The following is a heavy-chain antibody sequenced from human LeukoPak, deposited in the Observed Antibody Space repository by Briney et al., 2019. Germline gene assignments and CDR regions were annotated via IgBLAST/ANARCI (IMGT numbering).Heavy chain of an antibody. CDR1: GYTFTSYD. J-gene: IGHJ4*02. Sequence: GASVKVSCKASGYTFTSYDINWVRQATGQGLEWMGWMNPNRGNTGYAQKFQGRVTMTRNTSISTAHMEPSSLRSEDTAVYYCARERHSSSLDYWGQGTLVTVSS. V-gene: IGHV1-8*01. CDR3: ARERHSSSLDY. D-gene: IGHD6-6*01. CDR2: MNPNRGNT.